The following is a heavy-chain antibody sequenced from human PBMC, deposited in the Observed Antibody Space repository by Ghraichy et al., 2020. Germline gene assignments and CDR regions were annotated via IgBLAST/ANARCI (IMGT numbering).Heavy chain of an antibody. CDR3: ANSIGYCGGGSCYFDS. D-gene: IGHD2-15*01. CDR1: GFTFSSYW. V-gene: IGHV3-74*01. CDR2: ITRDGSSN. J-gene: IGHJ4*02. Sequence: GGSLRLSCAASGFTFSSYWMHWVRQAPGTGLVYISHITRDGSSNNYADSVKGRFTISRDNANNTLFLQMDSLRDEDTAVYYCANSIGYCGGGSCYFDSWGQGALVTVSA.